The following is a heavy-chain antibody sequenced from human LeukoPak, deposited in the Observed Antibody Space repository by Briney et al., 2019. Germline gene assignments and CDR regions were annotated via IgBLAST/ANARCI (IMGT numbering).Heavy chain of an antibody. V-gene: IGHV4-59*01. CDR3: ARGDYGDFFDY. D-gene: IGHD4-17*01. CDR1: GVSISSYY. J-gene: IGHJ4*02. CDR2: IYYSGST. Sequence: SETLSLTCTVSGVSISSYYWSWIRQPPGKGLEWIGYIYYSGSTNYNPSLKSRVTISVDTSKNQFSLKLSSVTAADTAVYYCARGDYGDFFDYWGQGTLVTVSS.